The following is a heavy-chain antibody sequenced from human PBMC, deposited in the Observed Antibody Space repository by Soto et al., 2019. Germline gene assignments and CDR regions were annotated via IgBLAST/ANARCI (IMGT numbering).Heavy chain of an antibody. Sequence: GGSLRLSCAASGFTFSSYGMHWVRQAPGKGLEWVAVISYDGSNKYYADSVKGRFTISRDNSKNTLYLQMNSLRAEDTAVYYCAKAGRYNWNDLYYWGQGTLVTVSS. D-gene: IGHD1-20*01. CDR3: AKAGRYNWNDLYY. J-gene: IGHJ4*02. CDR2: ISYDGSNK. V-gene: IGHV3-30*18. CDR1: GFTFSSYG.